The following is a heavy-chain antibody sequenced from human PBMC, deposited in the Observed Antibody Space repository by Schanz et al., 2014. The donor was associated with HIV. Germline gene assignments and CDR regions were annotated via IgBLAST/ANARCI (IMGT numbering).Heavy chain of an antibody. CDR3: AKCPTMVRGTGMDV. J-gene: IGHJ6*02. Sequence: EVQLVEFGGGLVRPGESLRLSCLASGFTFNNYAMSWVRQAPGKGLEWVAVINWNGDTTYYADSVKGRFTISRDNSKNTLYLQMNRLRAEDTAVYYCAKCPTMVRGTGMDVWGQGTTVTVSS. CDR2: INWNGDTT. D-gene: IGHD3-10*01. CDR1: GFTFNNYA. V-gene: IGHV3-23*04.